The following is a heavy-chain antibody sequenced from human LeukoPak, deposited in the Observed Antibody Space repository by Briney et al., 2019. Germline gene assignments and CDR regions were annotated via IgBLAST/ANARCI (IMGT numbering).Heavy chain of an antibody. J-gene: IGHJ4*02. CDR3: AAIPPRGSLTDY. Sequence: SVTVSCTASGFTFTSSAVQWVRQARGQRLEWIGWIVVGSGNTNYAQKFQERVTITRDMPTSTAYMELSSLRSEDTAVYYCAAIPPRGSLTDYWGQGTLVTVSS. V-gene: IGHV1-58*01. D-gene: IGHD1-26*01. CDR2: IVVGSGNT. CDR1: GFTFTSSA.